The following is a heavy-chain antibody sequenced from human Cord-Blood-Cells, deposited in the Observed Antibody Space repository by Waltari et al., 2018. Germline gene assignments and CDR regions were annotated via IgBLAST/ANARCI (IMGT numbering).Heavy chain of an antibody. V-gene: IGHV4-38-2*02. D-gene: IGHD1-26*01. CDR1: GYSIRSGYY. Sequence: VQLQESGPVLVKPSATLSLTCPVSGYSIRSGYYWGRIRQPPGKGLEWIGSIYHSGSTYYNPSLKSRVTISVDTSKNQFSLKLSSVTAADTAVYYCARVPDWEAFDIWGQGTMVTVSS. CDR2: IYHSGST. J-gene: IGHJ3*02. CDR3: ARVPDWEAFDI.